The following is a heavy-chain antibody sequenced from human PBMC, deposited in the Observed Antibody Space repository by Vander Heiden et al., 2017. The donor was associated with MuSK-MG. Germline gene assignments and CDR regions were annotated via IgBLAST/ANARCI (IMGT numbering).Heavy chain of an antibody. CDR3: ARVGCTSTSCYPYYYMDV. D-gene: IGHD2-2*01. Sequence: EVQLVESGGGLVKPGGSLRLSSAASGFTFSSYNMNWVRQAPGKGLEWVSSISSSSSSIYYTDSVKGRFTVSRDNAKNSLYLQMNSLRAEDTAVYYCARVGCTSTSCYPYYYMDVWGKGTTVTVSS. CDR2: ISSSSSSI. V-gene: IGHV3-21*01. CDR1: GFTFSSYN. J-gene: IGHJ6*03.